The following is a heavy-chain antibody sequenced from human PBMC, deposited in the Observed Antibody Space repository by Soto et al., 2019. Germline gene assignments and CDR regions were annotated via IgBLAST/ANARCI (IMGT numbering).Heavy chain of an antibody. D-gene: IGHD3-22*01. J-gene: IGHJ6*04. V-gene: IGHV1-69*13. CDR2: IIPIFGTA. CDR1: GGTFSSYA. Sequence: SVKVSCKASGGTFSSYAISWVRQAPGQGLEWMGGIIPIFGTANYAQKFQGRVTITADESTSTAYMELSSLRSEDMAVYYCARVPYYYDSSGYYAQGGMDVWGKGTKVTVPS. CDR3: ARVPYYYDSSGYYAQGGMDV.